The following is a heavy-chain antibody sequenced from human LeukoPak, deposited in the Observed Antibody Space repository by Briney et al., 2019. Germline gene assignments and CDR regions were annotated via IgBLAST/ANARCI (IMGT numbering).Heavy chain of an antibody. CDR1: GYTFTGYY. J-gene: IGHJ4*02. CDR2: INPNSGGT. CDR3: ARTPPGGDVDH. Sequence: ASVKVSCKASGYTFTGYYMHWVRQAPGQGLEWMGWINPNSGGTNYAQKFQGRVTITRNTPISTAYMELSSLRSEDTAVYYCARTPPGGDVDHWGQGTLVTVSS. V-gene: IGHV1-2*02. D-gene: IGHD3-16*01.